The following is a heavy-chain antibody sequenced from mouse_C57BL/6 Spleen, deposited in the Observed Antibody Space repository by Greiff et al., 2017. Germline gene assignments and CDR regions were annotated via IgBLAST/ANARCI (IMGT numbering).Heavy chain of an antibody. CDR3: AIPICYDYEAWFAY. V-gene: IGHV1-82*01. J-gene: IGHJ3*01. CDR1: GYAFSSSG. CDR2: IYPGDGDT. D-gene: IGHD2-4*01. Sequence: VKLQESGPELVKPGASVKISCKASGYAFSSSGMNWVKQRPGKGLEWIGRIYPGDGDTNYNGKFKGKATLTADKSSSTAYMQHRVLTSVDSAVYLCAIPICYDYEAWFAYWGQGTLVTVSA.